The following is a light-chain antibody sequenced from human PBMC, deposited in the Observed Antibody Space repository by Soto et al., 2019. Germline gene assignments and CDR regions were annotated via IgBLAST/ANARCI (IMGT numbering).Light chain of an antibody. Sequence: QSVLTQPPSVSGAPGQRVTISCSGSISDIGSGYNVHWYQQLPGTAPNLLIYDNNNRPSGVPDRFSGSKSGTSASLAITWLQAEDEADYYCQSYGTSVVGFGGGTKVTVL. V-gene: IGLV1-40*01. CDR1: ISDIGSGYN. CDR3: QSYGTSVVG. CDR2: DNN. J-gene: IGLJ2*01.